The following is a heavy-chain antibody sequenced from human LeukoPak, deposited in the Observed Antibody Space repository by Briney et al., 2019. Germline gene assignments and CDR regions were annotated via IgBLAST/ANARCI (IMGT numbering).Heavy chain of an antibody. V-gene: IGHV3-21*01. CDR3: AGRYCSNGLCPFDY. D-gene: IGHD2-8*01. CDR2: ISYRSNI. J-gene: IGHJ4*02. Sequence: GGPLRLSCVASGITFSSYSMNWVRQAPGKGLEWVSSISYRSNIYYADSVKGRFTISRDNAQNSLYLQMNGLRAEDTAVYYCAGRYCSNGLCPFDYWGQGILVTVSS. CDR1: GITFSSYS.